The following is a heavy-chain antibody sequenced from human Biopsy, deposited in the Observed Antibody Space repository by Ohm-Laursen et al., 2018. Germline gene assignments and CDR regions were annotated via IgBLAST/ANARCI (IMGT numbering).Heavy chain of an antibody. CDR2: ITTDSGRI. CDR3: ARHLRYNDY. D-gene: IGHD3-9*01. Sequence: SLRLSCAASGFTLSDGMTWVRQAPGKGLEWVSSITTDSGRIFYVDSVRGRFTISRDNSKNTLYLQMNSLRAEDTAEYYCARHLRYNDYWGQGTLVTVSS. J-gene: IGHJ4*02. CDR1: GFTLSDG. V-gene: IGHV3-23*01.